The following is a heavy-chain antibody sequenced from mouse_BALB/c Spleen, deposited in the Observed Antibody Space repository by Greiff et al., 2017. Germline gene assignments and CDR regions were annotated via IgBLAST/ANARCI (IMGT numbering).Heavy chain of an antibody. Sequence: EVQGVESGGGLVKPGGSLKLSCAASGFTFSDYYMYWVRQTPEKRLEWVATISDGGSYTYYPDSVKGRFTISRDNAKNNLYLQMSSLKSEDTAMYYCARERGLTTAPFAYWGQGTLVTVSA. CDR2: ISDGGSYT. V-gene: IGHV5-4*02. D-gene: IGHD1-2*01. CDR3: ARERGLTTAPFAY. CDR1: GFTFSDYY. J-gene: IGHJ3*01.